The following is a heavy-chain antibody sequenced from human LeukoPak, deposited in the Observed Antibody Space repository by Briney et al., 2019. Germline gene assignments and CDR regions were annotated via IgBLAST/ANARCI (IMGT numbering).Heavy chain of an antibody. J-gene: IGHJ6*03. CDR3: VRDLGYCSSTSCYYYYYYMDV. D-gene: IGHD2-2*01. Sequence: SETLSLTCTVSGGSISSYYWSWIRQPAGKGLEWIGRIYTSGSTNYNPSLKSRVTMSVDTSKNQFSLKLSSVTAADTAVYYCVRDLGYCSSTSCYYYYYYMDVWGKGTTVTVSS. CDR1: GGSISSYY. V-gene: IGHV4-4*07. CDR2: IYTSGST.